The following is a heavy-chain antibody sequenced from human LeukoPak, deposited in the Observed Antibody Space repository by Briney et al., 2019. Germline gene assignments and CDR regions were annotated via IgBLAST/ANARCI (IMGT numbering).Heavy chain of an antibody. CDR2: ISSSGGTI. D-gene: IGHD1-7*01. CDR1: AFTFSSYE. V-gene: IGHV3-48*03. CDR3: AREGITGTLDY. J-gene: IGHJ4*02. Sequence: PGGSLRLSCAASAFTFSSYEMNWVRQAPGKGLEWVSYISSSGGTIYYADSVKGRFTISRDNAKDSLYLQMNSLRAEDTAVYYCAREGITGTLDYWGQGTLVTVSS.